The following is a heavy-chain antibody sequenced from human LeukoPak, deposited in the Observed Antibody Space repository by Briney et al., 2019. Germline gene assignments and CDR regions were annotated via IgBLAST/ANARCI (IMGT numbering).Heavy chain of an antibody. D-gene: IGHD4-17*01. CDR3: AKDLAPITTVYYYYGMDV. V-gene: IGHV3-30*18. CDR1: GFTFSSYG. J-gene: IGHJ6*02. CDR2: ISYDGSNK. Sequence: PGGSLRLSCAASGFTFSSYGMHWVRQAPGKGLEWVAVISYDGSNKYYADSVKGRFTISRDNSKNTLYLQMNSLRAEDTAVYYCAKDLAPITTVYYYYGMDVWGQGTTVTVSS.